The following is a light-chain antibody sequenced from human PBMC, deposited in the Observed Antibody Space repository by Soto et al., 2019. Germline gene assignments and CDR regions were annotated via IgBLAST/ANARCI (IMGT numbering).Light chain of an antibody. CDR1: QSVSSY. CDR2: DAS. J-gene: IGKJ5*01. V-gene: IGKV3-11*01. CDR3: QQRSNWPSST. Sequence: EIVLTQSPATLSLSLGERATLSCRASQSVSSYLAWYQQKPGQAPRLLISDASNRSTGIPARFSGSGSGTNFTHTISSLEPEEFAVYYCQQRSNWPSSTFGQGTRVEIK.